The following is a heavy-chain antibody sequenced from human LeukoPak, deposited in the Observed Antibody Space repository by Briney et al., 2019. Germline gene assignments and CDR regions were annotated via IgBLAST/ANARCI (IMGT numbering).Heavy chain of an antibody. CDR2: IWYDGSNK. V-gene: IGHV3-33*01. Sequence: PGGSLRLSCAASGFTFSRYGMHWVRQAPGKGLEWVAVIWYDGSNKYYADSVKGRFTISRDNSKNTLYLQMNSLRAEDTAVYYCARDGVAYCGGDCYPHDYWGQGTLVTVSS. D-gene: IGHD2-21*02. J-gene: IGHJ4*02. CDR1: GFTFSRYG. CDR3: ARDGVAYCGGDCYPHDY.